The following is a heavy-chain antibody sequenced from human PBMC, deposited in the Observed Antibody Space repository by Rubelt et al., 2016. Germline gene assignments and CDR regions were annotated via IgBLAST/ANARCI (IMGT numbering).Heavy chain of an antibody. Sequence: QVQLQESGPGLVKPSETLSLTCTVSGGSISSYYWSWIRQPPGKGLEWIGYIYYSGSTNYNPALKSRVTISVDTSKNQFSLKLSSVTAADTAVYYCARPYYYDSSGSPDAFDIWGQGTMVTVSS. CDR1: GGSISSYY. V-gene: IGHV4-59*08. D-gene: IGHD3-22*01. J-gene: IGHJ3*02. CDR3: ARPYYYDSSGSPDAFDI. CDR2: IYYSGST.